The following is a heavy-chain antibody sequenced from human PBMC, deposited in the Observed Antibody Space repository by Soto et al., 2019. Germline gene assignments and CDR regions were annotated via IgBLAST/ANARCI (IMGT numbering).Heavy chain of an antibody. CDR1: GGSISNFY. J-gene: IGHJ4*02. V-gene: IGHV4-59*08. D-gene: IGHD1-26*01. Sequence: QVQLQESGPGLVKPSETLSLTCTVSGGSISNFYWSWIRQPPGKGLEWIGYIYYSGSTNYNPSLKSRVTISVDTSKNQSSLKLGSLTAADTAVYFSARRYGGNLAYWGQGTLVTVSS. CDR3: ARRYGGNLAY. CDR2: IYYSGST.